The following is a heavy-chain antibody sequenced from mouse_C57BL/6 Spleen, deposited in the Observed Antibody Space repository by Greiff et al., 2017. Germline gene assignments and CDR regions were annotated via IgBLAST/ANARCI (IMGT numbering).Heavy chain of an antibody. V-gene: IGHV1-19*01. CDR3: ARSDYNNYETFAY. D-gene: IGHD2-5*01. Sequence: VQLQQSGPVLVKPGASVKMSCKASGYTFTDYYMNWVKQSHGKSLEWIGVINPYNGGTSYNQKFKGKATLTVDKSSSTAYMELNSLTSEDSAVYYCARSDYNNYETFAYWGQGTLVTVSA. J-gene: IGHJ3*01. CDR1: GYTFTDYY. CDR2: INPYNGGT.